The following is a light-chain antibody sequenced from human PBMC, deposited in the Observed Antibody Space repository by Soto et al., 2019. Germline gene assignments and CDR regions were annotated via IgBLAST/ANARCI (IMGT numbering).Light chain of an antibody. CDR2: DIF. CDR1: QSVGSD. J-gene: IGKJ5*01. V-gene: IGKV3-11*01. Sequence: EIVMTQSPATLSVSPGERATLSCRASQSVGSDLAWYQQKPGQAPRLVIYDIFTRATGVPARFSGSGSGTDFTLTISSLEPEDCAIYYCQQRQYWPPITFGQGTRLEIK. CDR3: QQRQYWPPIT.